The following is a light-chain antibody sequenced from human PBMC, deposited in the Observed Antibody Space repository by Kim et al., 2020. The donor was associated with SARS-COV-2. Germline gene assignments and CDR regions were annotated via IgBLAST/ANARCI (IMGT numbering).Light chain of an antibody. CDR1: QSVSSSY. J-gene: IGKJ5*01. CDR3: QQYGSSPPIT. Sequence: EIVLTQSPGTLSLSSGERATLPCRASQSVSSSYLAWYQQKPGQAPRLLIYGASSRATGIPDRFSGSGSGTDFTLTISSLEPEDFAVYYCQQYGSSPPITFGQGTRLEIK. CDR2: GAS. V-gene: IGKV3-20*01.